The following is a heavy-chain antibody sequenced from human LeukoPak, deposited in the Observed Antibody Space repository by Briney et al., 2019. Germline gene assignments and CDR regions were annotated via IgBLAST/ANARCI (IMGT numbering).Heavy chain of an antibody. CDR1: GYTLTELS. CDR2: FDPEDSET. Sequence: GASVKVSCKVSGYTLTELSMHWVRQAPGKGLEWMGGFDPEDSETIYAQKFQGRVTMTEDTSTDTAYMELSSLRSEDTAVYYCATCSGGSCYMDWFDPWGQGTLVTVSS. D-gene: IGHD2-15*01. V-gene: IGHV1-24*01. CDR3: ATCSGGSCYMDWFDP. J-gene: IGHJ5*02.